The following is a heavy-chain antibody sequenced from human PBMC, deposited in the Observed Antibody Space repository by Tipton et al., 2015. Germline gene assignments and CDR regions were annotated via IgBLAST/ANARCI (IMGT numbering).Heavy chain of an antibody. V-gene: IGHV4-39*02. CDR2: INHSGNT. CDR3: ARGRRIIRYFDE. J-gene: IGHJ4*02. CDR1: GVSISGTSYY. Sequence: TLSLTCTVSGVSISGTSYYWGWIRQPPGKGLEWIGEINHSGNTKYNPSFKSRVNISVDASKNHFSLKMKSVTAADTAVYYCARGRRIIRYFDEWGQGSLVTVSS. D-gene: IGHD3-9*01.